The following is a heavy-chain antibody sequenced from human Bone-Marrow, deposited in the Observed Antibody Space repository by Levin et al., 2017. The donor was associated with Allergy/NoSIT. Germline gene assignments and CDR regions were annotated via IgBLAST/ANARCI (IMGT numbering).Heavy chain of an antibody. J-gene: IGHJ4*02. CDR2: ISSAGSDG. CDR1: GLNFNSYG. CDR3: AARVFDY. Sequence: GESLKISCAVSGLNFNSYGMNWVRQAPGKGLEWVALISSAGSDGYYADSVRGRFTISRDNSRSTLYLQMNSLRPDDTAVYYCAARVFDYWGQGTLVAVSS. V-gene: IGHV3-30*03.